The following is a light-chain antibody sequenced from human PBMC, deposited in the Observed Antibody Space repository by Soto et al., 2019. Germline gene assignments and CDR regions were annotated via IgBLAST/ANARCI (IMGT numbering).Light chain of an antibody. Sequence: EIVMTQSPAILSVSPGERVTLSCRASQSVSSNLAWYQQKPGQAPRLLMYDASTRATGIPARFSGSGSGTDFTLTISGLQSEDFAVYYCQQYNNWPQTFGQGTKVDNK. CDR3: QQYNNWPQT. CDR2: DAS. CDR1: QSVSSN. J-gene: IGKJ1*01. V-gene: IGKV3-15*01.